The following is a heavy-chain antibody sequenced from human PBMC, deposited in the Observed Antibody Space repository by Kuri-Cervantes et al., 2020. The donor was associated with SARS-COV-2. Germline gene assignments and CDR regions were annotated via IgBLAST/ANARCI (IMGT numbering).Heavy chain of an antibody. CDR2: ISYDGSNK. J-gene: IGHJ4*02. D-gene: IGHD6-13*01. CDR1: GFTFRGSW. Sequence: LSLTCAASGFTFRGSWMHWVRQAPGKGLEWVAVISYDGSNKYYADSVKGRFTISRDNSKNTLYLQMNSLRAEDTAVYYCESESGYSSSWGDYWGQGTLVTVSS. CDR3: ESESGYSSSWGDY. V-gene: IGHV3-30-3*01.